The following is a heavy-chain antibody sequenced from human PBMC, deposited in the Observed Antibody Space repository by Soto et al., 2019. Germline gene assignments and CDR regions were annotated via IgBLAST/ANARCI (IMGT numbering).Heavy chain of an antibody. CDR3: ARDYPEARGLVGSDISSAGGLDYYYMDV. D-gene: IGHD6-25*01. J-gene: IGHJ6*03. CDR1: GGTFSSYT. CDR2: IIPILGIA. V-gene: IGHV1-69*04. Sequence: ASVKVSCKASGGTFSSYTISWVRQAPGQGLEWMGRIIPILGIANYAQKFQGRVTITADKSTSTAYMELSSLRSEDTAVDYCARDYPEARGLVGSDISSAGGLDYYYMDVWGKGTTVTVSS.